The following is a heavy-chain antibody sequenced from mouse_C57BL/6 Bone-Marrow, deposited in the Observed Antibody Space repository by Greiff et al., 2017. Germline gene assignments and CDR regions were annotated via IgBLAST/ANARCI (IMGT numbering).Heavy chain of an antibody. D-gene: IGHD2-5*01. CDR2: IDPSDSYT. CDR1: GYTFTSYW. Sequence: QVQLQQPGAELVRPGTSVKLSCKASGYTFTSYWMHWVKQRPGQGLEWIGVIDPSDSYTNYNQKFKGKATLTVDTSSSTAYMQLSSLTSEDSAVYYCARNPSYYSNSWFAYWGQETLVTVSA. CDR3: ARNPSYYSNSWFAY. V-gene: IGHV1-59*01. J-gene: IGHJ3*01.